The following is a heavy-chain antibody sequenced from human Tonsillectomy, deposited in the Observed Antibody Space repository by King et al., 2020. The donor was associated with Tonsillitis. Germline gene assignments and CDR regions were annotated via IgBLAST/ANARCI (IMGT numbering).Heavy chain of an antibody. CDR1: GFTFSSYG. CDR2: IWYDGSNK. D-gene: IGHD4-23*01. Sequence: VQLVESGGGVVQPGRSLRLSCAASGFTFSSYGMHWVRQAPGKGLEWVAVIWYDGSNKYYADSVKGRFTISRDNSKNTLYLQMNSLRAEDTAVYYCARDQGGGNSVGYYGMDVWGQGTTVTVSS. CDR3: ARDQGGGNSVGYYGMDV. V-gene: IGHV3-33*01. J-gene: IGHJ6*02.